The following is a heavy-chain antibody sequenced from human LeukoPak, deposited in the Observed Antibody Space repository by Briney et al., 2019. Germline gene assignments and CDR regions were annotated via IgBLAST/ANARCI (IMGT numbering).Heavy chain of an antibody. D-gene: IGHD4-17*01. CDR2: INHSGST. J-gene: IGHJ4*02. V-gene: IGHV4-34*01. CDR1: GGSFSGYY. Sequence: PSETLSLTCAVYGGSFSGYYWSWIRRPPGKGLEWIGEINHSGSTNYNPSLRSRVTISVDTSKNQFSLKLSSVTAADTAVYYCARGSRSLGVTTVTRGFDYWGQGALVTVSS. CDR3: ARGSRSLGVTTVTRGFDY.